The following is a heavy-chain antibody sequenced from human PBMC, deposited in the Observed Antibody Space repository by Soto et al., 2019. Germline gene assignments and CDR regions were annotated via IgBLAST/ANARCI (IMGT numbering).Heavy chain of an antibody. CDR3: GSYSGQWLVRESLRLDY. J-gene: IGHJ4*02. D-gene: IGHD6-19*01. CDR1: GFTFSSYD. CDR2: IGTAGDT. Sequence: GGSLRLSCAASGFTFSSYDMHWVRQATGKGLEWVSAIGTAGDTYYPGSVKGRFTISRENAKNSLYLQMNSLRAGDTAVYYCGSYSGQWLVRESLRLDYWGQGTLVTVSS. V-gene: IGHV3-13*04.